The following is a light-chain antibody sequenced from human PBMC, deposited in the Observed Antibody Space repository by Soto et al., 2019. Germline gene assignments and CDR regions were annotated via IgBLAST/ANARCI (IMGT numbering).Light chain of an antibody. Sequence: EIVMTQSPATLSVSPGEGATLSCRASQTVLSNLAWYQQKPGQAPRLLIYGASTRATGIPARFSGSGSGTESALTLSSLRSEDFAVYSCQQYNNWPITFGQGTRLEIK. CDR2: GAS. CDR3: QQYNNWPIT. CDR1: QTVLSN. V-gene: IGKV3-15*01. J-gene: IGKJ5*01.